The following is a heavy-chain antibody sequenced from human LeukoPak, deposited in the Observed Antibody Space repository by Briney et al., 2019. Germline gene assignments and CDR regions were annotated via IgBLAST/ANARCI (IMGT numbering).Heavy chain of an antibody. CDR1: GGSISSGSYY. CDR2: IYTSGST. CDR3: ARTPYYGGNIHFDY. V-gene: IGHV4-61*02. D-gene: IGHD2-21*01. Sequence: SETLSLTCTVSGGSISSGSYYWRWLRQPAGKGLEWIGRIYTSGSTNYNPSLKSRVTISVDTSKNQFSLKLSSVTAADTAVYYCARTPYYGGNIHFDYWGQGTLVTVSS. J-gene: IGHJ4*02.